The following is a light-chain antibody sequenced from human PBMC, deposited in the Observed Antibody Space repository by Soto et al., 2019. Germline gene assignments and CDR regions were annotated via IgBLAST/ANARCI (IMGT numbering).Light chain of an antibody. CDR2: DAS. Sequence: IVLTQSPATLSLSPGERATLSCRASQSVSSYLAWYQQKPGQAPRLLIYDASNRATGIPARFSGSGSGTDFTLTISSLENEDSAVYDCQQQSNWPWTFGQGTKVDIK. CDR3: QQQSNWPWT. J-gene: IGKJ1*01. CDR1: QSVSSY. V-gene: IGKV3-11*01.